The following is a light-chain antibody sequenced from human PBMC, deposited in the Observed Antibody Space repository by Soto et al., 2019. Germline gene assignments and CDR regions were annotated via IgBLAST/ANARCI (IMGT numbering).Light chain of an antibody. Sequence: EIVLTQSPGTLSLSPGERATLSYRASQSVSSSFLAWHQQKPGQAPRLLIYGASSRATGIPDRFSGSGSGTDFTLTISRLEPEDFAVYYCQQYGSSPWTFGQGTKVEIK. J-gene: IGKJ1*01. V-gene: IGKV3-20*01. CDR3: QQYGSSPWT. CDR2: GAS. CDR1: QSVSSSF.